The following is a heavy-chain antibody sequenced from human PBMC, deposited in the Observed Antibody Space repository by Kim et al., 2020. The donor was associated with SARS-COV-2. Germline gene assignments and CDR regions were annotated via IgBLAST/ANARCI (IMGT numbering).Heavy chain of an antibody. J-gene: IGHJ6*02. Sequence: GGSLRLSCAASGFTFSGSAMHWVRQASGKGLEWVGRIRSKANSYATAYAASVKGRFTISRDDSKNTAYLQMNSLKTEDTAVYYCTSLVGAAPYYYYYYGMDVWGQGTTVTVSS. CDR3: TSLVGAAPYYYYYYGMDV. CDR1: GFTFSGSA. V-gene: IGHV3-73*01. CDR2: IRSKANSYAT. D-gene: IGHD1-26*01.